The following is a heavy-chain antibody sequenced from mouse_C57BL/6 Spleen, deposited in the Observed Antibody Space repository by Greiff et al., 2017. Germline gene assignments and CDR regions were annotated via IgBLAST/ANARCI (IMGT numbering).Heavy chain of an antibody. CDR3: VGANWAYAMDY. D-gene: IGHD4-1*01. Sequence: EVNLVESGGGLVQPRGSLKLSCAASGFTFNTYAMHWVRQAPGKGLEWVARIRRKSSNYATYYADSVKDRFTISRDDSQSMLYLQMNNLKTEDTAMYYCVGANWAYAMDYWGQGTSVTVSS. CDR2: IRRKSSNYAT. CDR1: GFTFNTYA. V-gene: IGHV10-3*01. J-gene: IGHJ4*01.